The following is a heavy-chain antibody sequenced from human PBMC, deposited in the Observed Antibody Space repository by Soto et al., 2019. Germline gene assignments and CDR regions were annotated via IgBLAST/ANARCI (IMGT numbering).Heavy chain of an antibody. CDR3: ARGGGGAARLYYYYGMDV. CDR2: IYYSGST. D-gene: IGHD6-6*01. V-gene: IGHV4-59*01. CDR1: CGSIISYY. Sequence: SETLSLTCTFSCGSIISYYWSWIRQPPGKGLEWIGYIYYSGSTNYNPSLKSRVTISVDTSKNQFSLKLSSVTAADTAVYYCARGGGGAARLYYYYGMDVWGQGTTVTVSS. J-gene: IGHJ6*02.